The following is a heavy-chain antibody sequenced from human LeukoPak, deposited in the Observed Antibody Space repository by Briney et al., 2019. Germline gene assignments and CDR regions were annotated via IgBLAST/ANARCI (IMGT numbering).Heavy chain of an antibody. J-gene: IGHJ4*02. CDR1: GFTFSSYA. CDR3: AKGGYGDYVMYYFDY. D-gene: IGHD4-17*01. Sequence: GGSLRLSCAASGFTFSSYAMSWVRQAPGKGLEWVSTISGGDGSTYYADSVKGRFTISRDNSKDTLYLQMNSLRAEDTAVYYCAKGGYGDYVMYYFDYWGQGTLVTVSS. CDR2: ISGGDGST. V-gene: IGHV3-23*01.